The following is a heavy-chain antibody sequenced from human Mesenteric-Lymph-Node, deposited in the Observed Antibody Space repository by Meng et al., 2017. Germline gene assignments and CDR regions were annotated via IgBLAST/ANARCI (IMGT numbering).Heavy chain of an antibody. CDR2: INPNSGGT. V-gene: IGHV1-2*02. Sequence: ASVKVSCKASGYTFTGYYMHWVRQAPGQGLEWMGWINPNSGGTNYAQKFQGRVTMTRDTSISTAYMELSGLTSDDTAMYYCARDEDISAAGKLFGDYWGQGTMVTVSS. J-gene: IGHJ4*03. D-gene: IGHD6-25*01. CDR3: ARDEDISAAGKLFGDY. CDR1: GYTFTGYY.